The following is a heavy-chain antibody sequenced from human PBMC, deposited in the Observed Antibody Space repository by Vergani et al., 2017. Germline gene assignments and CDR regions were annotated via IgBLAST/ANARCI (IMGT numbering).Heavy chain of an antibody. Sequence: QVQLVQSGAEVKKPGSSVKVSCKASGGTFSSYTISWVRQAPGQGLEWMGWINPNSGGTNYAQKFQGRVTMTRDTSISTAYMELSRLRSDDTAVYYCARDRYCSSTSCYETNWFDPWGQGTPVTVSS. J-gene: IGHJ5*02. CDR2: INPNSGGT. D-gene: IGHD2-2*01. CDR1: GGTFSSYT. CDR3: ARDRYCSSTSCYETNWFDP. V-gene: IGHV1-2*02.